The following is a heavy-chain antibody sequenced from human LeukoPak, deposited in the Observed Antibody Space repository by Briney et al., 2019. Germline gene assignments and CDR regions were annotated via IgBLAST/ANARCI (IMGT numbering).Heavy chain of an antibody. Sequence: SEILSLTCTVSGGSVSSGSYYWSWIRQHPGKGLEWIGYIYYSGSTNYNPSLKSRATISVDTSKNQFCLKLSSVTAGDTSVYYCARDSLYDSSGYYYVGYFQHWGQGSLVTVSS. D-gene: IGHD3-22*01. CDR3: ARDSLYDSSGYYYVGYFQH. V-gene: IGHV4-61*01. CDR1: GGSVSSGSYY. CDR2: IYYSGST. J-gene: IGHJ1*01.